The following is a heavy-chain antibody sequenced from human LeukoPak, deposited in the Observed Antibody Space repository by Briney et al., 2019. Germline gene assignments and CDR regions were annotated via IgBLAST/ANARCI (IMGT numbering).Heavy chain of an antibody. CDR3: ARGTGYCSSTSCESNFDY. Sequence: GGSLRLSCAASGFTFSSYGMHWVRQAPGKGLEWVAVIWYDGSNKYYADSVKGRFTISRDNSKNTLYLQMNSLRAEDTAVYYCARGTGYCSSTSCESNFDYWGQGTLVTVSS. J-gene: IGHJ4*02. D-gene: IGHD2-2*01. CDR2: IWYDGSNK. V-gene: IGHV3-33*01. CDR1: GFTFSSYG.